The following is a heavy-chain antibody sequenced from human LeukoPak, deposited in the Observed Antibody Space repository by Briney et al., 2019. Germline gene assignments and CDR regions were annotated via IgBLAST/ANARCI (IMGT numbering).Heavy chain of an antibody. D-gene: IGHD6-6*01. CDR1: GLTVRSNY. Sequence: GGSLRLSCAASGLTVRSNYMTWVRQAPGKGLEWVSAISDSGGSTYYADSVKGRFTISRDNAKNSLYLQMNSLRAEDMALYYCAKDIDPSIAALDAFDIWGQGTMVTVSS. CDR3: AKDIDPSIAALDAFDI. CDR2: ISDSGGST. J-gene: IGHJ3*02. V-gene: IGHV3-23*01.